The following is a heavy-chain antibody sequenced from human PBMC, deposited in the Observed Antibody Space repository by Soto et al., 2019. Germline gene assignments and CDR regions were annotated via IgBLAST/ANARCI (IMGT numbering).Heavy chain of an antibody. CDR2: IYWDDDK. CDR1: GFSLSASGVG. V-gene: IGHV2-5*02. D-gene: IGHD4-4*01. J-gene: IGHJ4*02. CDR3: THIVTTVTSY. Sequence: QITLKESGPTLVKPTQTLTLTCTFSGFSLSASGVGVGWIRQPPGKALEWLALIYWDDDKRYSPSLKTRLTITKDTSKNQVVLTMTSMNPVDTATYYCTHIVTTVTSYWGQGTLVTVSS.